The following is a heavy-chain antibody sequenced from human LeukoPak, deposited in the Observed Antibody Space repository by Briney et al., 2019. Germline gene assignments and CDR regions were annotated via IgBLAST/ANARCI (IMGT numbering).Heavy chain of an antibody. D-gene: IGHD6-19*01. CDR3: ATSQSSVAGIIGD. CDR2: ISGSGSNK. J-gene: IGHJ4*02. V-gene: IGHV3-11*04. CDR1: GFTFSDYF. Sequence: GGSLRLSCAASGFTFSDYFMAWIRQAPGKGLEWVSYISGSGSNKYYADSVKGRFTISRDNAKNSLYLQMNSLRVEDTAVYYCATSQSSVAGIIGDWGQGTLVTVSS.